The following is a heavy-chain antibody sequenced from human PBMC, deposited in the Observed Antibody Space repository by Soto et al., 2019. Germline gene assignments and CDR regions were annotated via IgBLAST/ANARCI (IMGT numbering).Heavy chain of an antibody. J-gene: IGHJ6*02. Sequence: GESLKISCKASGYNFTTFWISWMRQVPGKGLEWMGRIDPSDSYSNYSPSFQGHITISADKSINTAYLHFSNLKASDTAVYYCARHFPLPTDLQFYYYYYYGVDVWGHGTAVTVSS. D-gene: IGHD3-3*02. CDR1: GYNFTTFW. CDR3: ARHFPLPTDLQFYYYYYYGVDV. CDR2: IDPSDSYS. V-gene: IGHV5-10-1*01.